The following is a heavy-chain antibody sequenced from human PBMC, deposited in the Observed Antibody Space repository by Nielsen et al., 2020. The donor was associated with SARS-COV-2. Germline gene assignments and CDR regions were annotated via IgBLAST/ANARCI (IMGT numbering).Heavy chain of an antibody. J-gene: IGHJ4*02. D-gene: IGHD4-17*01. Sequence: SLKISCAASGFIFDDYAMYWVRQAPGKGLEWVSGISSKSGSIGYADSVKGRFSISRDNARNSLYLQMNSLRAEDTALYYCAKAKLATVTYYFDYWGQGTLVTVSS. CDR2: ISSKSGSI. CDR3: AKAKLATVTYYFDY. V-gene: IGHV3-9*01. CDR1: GFIFDDYA.